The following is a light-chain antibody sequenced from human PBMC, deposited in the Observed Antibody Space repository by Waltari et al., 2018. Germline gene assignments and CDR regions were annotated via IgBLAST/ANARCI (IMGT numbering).Light chain of an antibody. CDR1: SSNIGRNS. V-gene: IGLV1-44*01. CDR2: RND. CDR3: AAWDDSLNAWI. Sequence: QSLLTQPPSISGAPGQRVTISCSGGSSNIGRNSVNWYEQVPGTAPKLVMFRNDQRPSGVSDRFSGSKSGTSASLAINGLLSADENDYNCAAWDDSLNAWIFGGGTRLTVL. J-gene: IGLJ3*02.